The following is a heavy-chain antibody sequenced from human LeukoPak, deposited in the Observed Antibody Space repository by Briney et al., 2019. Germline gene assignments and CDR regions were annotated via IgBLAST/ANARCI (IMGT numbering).Heavy chain of an antibody. D-gene: IGHD3-9*01. V-gene: IGHV3-21*01. CDR3: ARGSSRKSGYFDWLPRLFDY. CDR1: GFTFSSYS. CDR2: ISSSSSYI. J-gene: IGHJ4*02. Sequence: PGGSLRLSCAASGFTFSSYSMNWVRQAPGKGLEWVSSISSSSSYIYYADSVKGRFTISRDNAKNSLYLQMNSLRAEDTAVYYCARGSSRKSGYFDWLPRLFDYWGQGTLVTVSS.